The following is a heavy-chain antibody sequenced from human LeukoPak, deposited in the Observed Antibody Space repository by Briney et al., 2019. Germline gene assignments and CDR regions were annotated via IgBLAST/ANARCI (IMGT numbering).Heavy chain of an antibody. CDR1: GYTFTSYG. D-gene: IGHD5-18*01. J-gene: IGHJ4*02. Sequence: ASVKVSCKASGYTFTSYGITWVRQAPGQGLEWMGWISTYNGNTNYAQNLQGRVAMTTDTSTTTAYMELRSLRSDDTAMYYCARDRMDTGTYFDYWGQGTLVTVSS. CDR3: ARDRMDTGTYFDY. V-gene: IGHV1-18*01. CDR2: ISTYNGNT.